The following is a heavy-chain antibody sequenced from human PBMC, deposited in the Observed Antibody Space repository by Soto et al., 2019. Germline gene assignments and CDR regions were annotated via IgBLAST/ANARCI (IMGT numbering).Heavy chain of an antibody. D-gene: IGHD2-2*01. CDR2: IIPIFGTA. J-gene: IGHJ5*02. V-gene: IGHV1-69*13. Sequence: SVKVSCKASGGTFSSYAISWVRQAPGQGLEWMGGIIPIFGTANYAQKFQGRVTITADESTSTAYMELSSLRSEDTAVYYCAGDYCSSTSCYYWFDPWGQGTLVTVSS. CDR3: AGDYCSSTSCYYWFDP. CDR1: GGTFSSYA.